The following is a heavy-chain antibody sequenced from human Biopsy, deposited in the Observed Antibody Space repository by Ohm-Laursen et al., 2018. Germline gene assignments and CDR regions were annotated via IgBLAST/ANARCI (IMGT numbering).Heavy chain of an antibody. CDR1: GYNFISYS. Sequence: SVKVSCKPSGYNFISYSINWVRQAPGQGLEWMGWIRPLNGDTKYGQKFQDRVTMTTDTSTSTVYMELTSLRSDDTAVYYCARGSNDSGGLYFPRWGQGTLLTVSS. CDR3: ARGSNDSGGLYFPR. J-gene: IGHJ4*02. CDR2: IRPLNGDT. D-gene: IGHD4-23*01. V-gene: IGHV1-18*01.